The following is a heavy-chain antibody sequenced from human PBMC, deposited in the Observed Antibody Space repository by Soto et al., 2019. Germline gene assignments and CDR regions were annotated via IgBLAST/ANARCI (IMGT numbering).Heavy chain of an antibody. J-gene: IGHJ4*02. D-gene: IGHD2-15*01. V-gene: IGHV4-34*01. CDR2: INHSGST. CDR3: ARRKRGLLLLSAGYFDY. CDR1: GGSFSGYY. Sequence: SETLSLTCAVYGGSFSGYYWSWIRQPPGKGLEWIGEINHSGSTNYNPSLKSRVTISVDTSKNQFSLKLSSVTAADTAVYYCARRKRGLLLLSAGYFDYWGQGTLVTVSS.